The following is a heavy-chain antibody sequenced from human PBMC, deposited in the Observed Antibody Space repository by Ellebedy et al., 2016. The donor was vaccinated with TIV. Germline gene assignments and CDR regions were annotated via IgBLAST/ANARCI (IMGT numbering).Heavy chain of an antibody. J-gene: IGHJ4*02. CDR1: GFTFSSYW. CDR3: ARRYFDY. Sequence: GESLKISXAASGFTFSSYWMSWVRQAPGKGLEWVANIKQDGSEKYYVDPVKGRFTISRDNAQNSLFLQMNSLRAEDTAVYSCARRYFDYWGQGTLVTVSS. V-gene: IGHV3-7*01. CDR2: IKQDGSEK.